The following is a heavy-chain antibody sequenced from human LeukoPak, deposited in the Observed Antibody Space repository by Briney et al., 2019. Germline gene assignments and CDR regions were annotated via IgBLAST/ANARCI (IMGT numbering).Heavy chain of an antibody. D-gene: IGHD3-10*01. Sequence: SETLSLTCTVSGGSISSYYWGWIRQPAGKGLEWIGRINTSGSTNYNPSLKSRVTMSVDTSKNQFSLKLSSVTAADTAVYYCARTYGSGTGPYNWFDPWGQGTLVTVSS. CDR1: GGSISSYY. CDR3: ARTYGSGTGPYNWFDP. CDR2: INTSGST. V-gene: IGHV4-4*07. J-gene: IGHJ5*02.